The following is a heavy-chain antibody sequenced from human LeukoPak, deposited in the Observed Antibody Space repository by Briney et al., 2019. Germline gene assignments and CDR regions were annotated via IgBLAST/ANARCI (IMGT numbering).Heavy chain of an antibody. J-gene: IGHJ6*03. CDR2: IYTSGST. CDR3: ARDLRYCSSTSCSFYYMDV. CDR1: GGSISSGSYY. D-gene: IGHD2-2*01. Sequence: SQTLSLTCTVSGGSISSGSYYWSWIRQPAGKGLEWIGRIYTSGSTNYNPSLKSRVTISVDTSKNQFSLKLSSVTAADAAVYYCARDLRYCSSTSCSFYYMDVWGKGTTVTVSS. V-gene: IGHV4-61*02.